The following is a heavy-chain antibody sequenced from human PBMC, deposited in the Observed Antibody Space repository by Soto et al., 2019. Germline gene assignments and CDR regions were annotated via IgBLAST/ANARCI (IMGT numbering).Heavy chain of an antibody. CDR2: IWYDGSNK. CDR1: GFTFSSYG. J-gene: IGHJ4*02. Sequence: QVQLVESGGGVVQPGRSLRLSCAASGFTFSSYGMHWVRQAPGKGLEWVAVIWYDGSNKYYADSVKGRFTISRDNSKNTLYLQMNSLRAEDTAVYYCASDSHRGPFDYWGQGTLVTVSS. V-gene: IGHV3-33*01. CDR3: ASDSHRGPFDY.